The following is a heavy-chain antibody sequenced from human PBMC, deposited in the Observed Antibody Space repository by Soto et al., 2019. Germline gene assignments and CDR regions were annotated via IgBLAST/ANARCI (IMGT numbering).Heavy chain of an antibody. D-gene: IGHD3-16*01. CDR3: AAPTWGLGPSYFDY. Sequence: SLKVSCKASGGTFNIYAISWVRQAPGQGLEWMGGIIPIYDTTNYAQKFQGRVTIIADESTSTAYMELSSLRFEDTAVYYCAAPTWGLGPSYFDYWGQGTLVTVSS. V-gene: IGHV1-69*13. CDR2: IIPIYDTT. CDR1: GGTFNIYA. J-gene: IGHJ4*02.